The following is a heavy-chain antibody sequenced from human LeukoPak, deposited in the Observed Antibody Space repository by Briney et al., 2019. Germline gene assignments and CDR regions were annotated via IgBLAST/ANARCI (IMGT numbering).Heavy chain of an antibody. V-gene: IGHV3-7*01. CDR2: IKQDGSEK. Sequence: GGSLRLSCAASGFTFSSYWMSWVRQAPGKGLEWVANIKQDGSEKYYVDSVKGRFTISRDNAKNSLYLQMNSLRAEDTAVYYCARVSRDFYSNYYYYYGMDVWDQGTTVTVSS. CDR1: GFTFSSYW. J-gene: IGHJ6*02. CDR3: ARVSRDFYSNYYYYYGMDV. D-gene: IGHD4-11*01.